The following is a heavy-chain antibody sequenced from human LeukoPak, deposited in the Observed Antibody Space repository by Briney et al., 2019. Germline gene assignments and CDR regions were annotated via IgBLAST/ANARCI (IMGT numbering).Heavy chain of an antibody. V-gene: IGHV4-34*01. J-gene: IGHJ4*02. D-gene: IGHD2-15*01. CDR2: INHSGST. CDR3: ARTVVVAATLSRGGYDY. CDR1: GGSFSGYY. Sequence: PSETLSLTCAVYGGSFSGYYWSWIRQPPGKGLEWIGEINHSGSTNYNPSLKCRVTISVDTSKNQFSLKLSSVTAADTAVYYCARTVVVAATLSRGGYDYWGQGTLVTVSS.